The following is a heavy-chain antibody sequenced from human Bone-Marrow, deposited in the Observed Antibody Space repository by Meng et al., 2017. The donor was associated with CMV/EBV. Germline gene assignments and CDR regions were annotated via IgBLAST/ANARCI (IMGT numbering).Heavy chain of an antibody. D-gene: IGHD1-26*01. J-gene: IGHJ4*02. CDR2: INPSGGST. V-gene: IGHV1-46*01. Sequence: ASVKVSCKASGYTFTSYYMHWVRQAPGQGLEWMGIINPSGGSTSYAQKFQGRVTMTRDTSTSTVYMELSSLRAEDTAVYYCAKDAGEWELLGVGSYYFDYWGQGTLVTVSS. CDR3: AKDAGEWELLGVGSYYFDY. CDR1: GYTFTSYY.